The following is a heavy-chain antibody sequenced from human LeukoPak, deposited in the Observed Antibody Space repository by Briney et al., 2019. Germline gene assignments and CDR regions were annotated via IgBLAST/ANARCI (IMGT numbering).Heavy chain of an antibody. CDR3: ARDIYSSSTVDY. J-gene: IGHJ4*02. D-gene: IGHD6-6*01. Sequence: KPGGSLRLSCAASGFTLSSYSMNWVRQAPGKGLEWVSSISSSSSYIYYADSVKGRFTISRDNAKNSLYLQMNSLRAEDTAVYYCARDIYSSSTVDYWGQGTLVTVSS. V-gene: IGHV3-21*01. CDR2: ISSSSSYI. CDR1: GFTLSSYS.